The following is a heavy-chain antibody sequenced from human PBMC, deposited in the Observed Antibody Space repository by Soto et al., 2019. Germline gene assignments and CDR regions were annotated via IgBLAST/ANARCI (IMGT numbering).Heavy chain of an antibody. CDR3: ARGGGGYNSGAVY. CDR2: IIPKLGSA. J-gene: IGHJ4*02. D-gene: IGHD2-21*02. CDR1: GGGNSRDYR. V-gene: IGHV1-69*01. Sequence: QVQLVQSGAEVKKPGSSVQVSCKASGGGNSRDYRTTWVRQAPGQGLEWMGGIIPKLGSANYAQNLQGRVTITADESTSSVYMELRSLRSEDTAVYYCARGGGGYNSGAVYWGQGTPVTVSS.